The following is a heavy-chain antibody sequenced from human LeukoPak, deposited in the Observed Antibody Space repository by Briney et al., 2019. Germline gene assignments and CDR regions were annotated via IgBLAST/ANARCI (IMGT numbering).Heavy chain of an antibody. V-gene: IGHV3-30*02. D-gene: IGHD3-10*01. CDR3: AKEGAYPIITYDS. CDR1: GITFSNYG. J-gene: IGHJ5*01. Sequence: PGGSLRLSCAASGITFSNYGMHWVRQAPGKGLEWVAFIRYDGSDKYYADSVKGRFTISRDNAKNSLYLQMDSLRAEDTAVYYCAKEGAYPIITYDSWGQGALVTVSS. CDR2: IRYDGSDK.